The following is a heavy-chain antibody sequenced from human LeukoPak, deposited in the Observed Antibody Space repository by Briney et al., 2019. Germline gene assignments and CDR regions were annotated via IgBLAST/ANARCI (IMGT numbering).Heavy chain of an antibody. CDR2: ISYDGSNK. J-gene: IGHJ4*02. CDR3: ASDVRYYYASSGYYSSIDC. Sequence: PGRSLRLSSAASRFTFTSDGMQWVRQAPGKGLEWVAVISYDGSNKYYADSVKGRFTISRDNSKNTVDLLMNSLRAEDTAIYYCASDVRYYYASSGYYSSIDCWGQGTLVTVSS. CDR1: RFTFTSDG. D-gene: IGHD3-22*01. V-gene: IGHV3-30*03.